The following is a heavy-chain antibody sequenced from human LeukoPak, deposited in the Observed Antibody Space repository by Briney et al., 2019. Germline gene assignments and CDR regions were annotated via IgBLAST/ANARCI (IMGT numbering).Heavy chain of an antibody. CDR1: GFIFSDYY. J-gene: IGHJ4*02. V-gene: IGHV3-11*04. D-gene: IGHD3-10*01. CDR3: ARERFHGSGAPEYDY. CDR2: ISNSATSAITI. Sequence: GGSLRLSCAASGFIFSDYYMTWIRQAPGKGLEWVSYISNSATSAITIYYADSVKGRFTISRDNTNNSLYLLMNTLRVEDTAVYYCARERFHGSGAPEYDYWGQGTLVTVSS.